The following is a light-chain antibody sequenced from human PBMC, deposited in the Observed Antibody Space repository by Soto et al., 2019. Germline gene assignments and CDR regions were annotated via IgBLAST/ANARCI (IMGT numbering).Light chain of an antibody. CDR3: QQYGNSPQP. CDR2: AAS. J-gene: IGKJ1*01. CDR1: QSMSSY. Sequence: DIQMTQFPSSLSASVGDRVTITCRASQSMSSYLNCYQQKPGNAPKLLIYAASSLQSGVPSRFSGSGSGTDFTPTTSRLEPEDFAVYYCQQYGNSPQPFGQGTQVEI. V-gene: IGKV1-39*01.